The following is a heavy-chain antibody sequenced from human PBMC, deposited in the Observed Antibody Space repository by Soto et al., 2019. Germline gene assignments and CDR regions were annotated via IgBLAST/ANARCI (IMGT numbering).Heavy chain of an antibody. V-gene: IGHV3-21*01. CDR3: ARDLGDYDILTGYSS. Sequence: SGGSLRLSCAASGFTFSSYSMNWVRQAPGKGLEWVSSISSSSSYIYYADSVKGRFTISRDNAKNSLYLQMNSLRAENTAVYYCARDLGDYDILTGYSSWGQGTMVTVSS. D-gene: IGHD3-9*01. CDR1: GFTFSSYS. CDR2: ISSSSSYI. J-gene: IGHJ3*01.